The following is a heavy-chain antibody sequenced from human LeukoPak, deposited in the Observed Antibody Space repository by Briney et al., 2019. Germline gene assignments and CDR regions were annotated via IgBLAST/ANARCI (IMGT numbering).Heavy chain of an antibody. CDR1: GFTVSTNY. CDR2: IYSDGTT. J-gene: IGHJ4*02. Sequence: GGSLRLSCAASGFTVSTNYMTWVRQAPRKGLKWVSIIYSDGTTYYADSVKGRFTISRDNSKNTVYLQTNSLRAEDTAVYYCAREAYCSGSNCYPPYWGQGTLVTVSS. D-gene: IGHD2-2*01. V-gene: IGHV3-53*01. CDR3: AREAYCSGSNCYPPY.